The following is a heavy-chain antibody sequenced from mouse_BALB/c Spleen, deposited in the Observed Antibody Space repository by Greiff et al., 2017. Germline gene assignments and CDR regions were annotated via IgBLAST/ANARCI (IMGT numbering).Heavy chain of an antibody. Sequence: EVKVVESGGGLVKPGGSLKLSCAASGFTFSDYYMYWVRQTPEKRLEWVATISDGGSYTYYPDSVKGRFTISRDNAKNNLYLQMSSLKSEDTAMYYCARDRGLGREFAYWGQGTLVTVSA. J-gene: IGHJ3*01. V-gene: IGHV5-4*02. CDR1: GFTFSDYY. D-gene: IGHD4-1*01. CDR3: ARDRGLGREFAY. CDR2: ISDGGSYT.